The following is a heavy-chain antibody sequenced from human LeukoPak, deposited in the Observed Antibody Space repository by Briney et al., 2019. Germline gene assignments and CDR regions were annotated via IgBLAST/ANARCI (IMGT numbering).Heavy chain of an antibody. J-gene: IGHJ6*02. CDR2: INHSGST. D-gene: IGHD2-2*02. Sequence: SETLSLTCAVYGGSFSGYYWSWIRQPPGKGLEWIGEINHSGSTNYNPSLKSRVTISVDTSKNQFSLKLSSVTAADTAVYYCAREGRYCSSTSCYTPLNTRYGMDVWGQGTTVTVSS. CDR3: AREGRYCSSTSCYTPLNTRYGMDV. V-gene: IGHV4-34*01. CDR1: GGSFSGYY.